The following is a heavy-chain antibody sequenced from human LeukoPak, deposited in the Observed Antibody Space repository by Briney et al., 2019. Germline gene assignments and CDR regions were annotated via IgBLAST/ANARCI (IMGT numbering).Heavy chain of an antibody. CDR1: GFTFSSYS. J-gene: IGHJ3*02. CDR3: AREVGYGDAFDI. V-gene: IGHV3-21*01. CDR2: ISSSSSYI. D-gene: IGHD5-18*01. Sequence: GGSLRLSCAASGFTFSSYSMNWVRQAPGKGLEWVSSISSSSSYIYYADSVKGRFTISRDNAKNSLYLQMNSLRAEDTAVYYCAREVGYGDAFDIWGQGTMATVSS.